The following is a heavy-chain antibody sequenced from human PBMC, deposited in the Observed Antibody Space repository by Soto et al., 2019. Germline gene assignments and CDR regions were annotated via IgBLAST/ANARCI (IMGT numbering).Heavy chain of an antibody. CDR1: GFTFSSYG. CDR2: ISYDGSNK. V-gene: IGHV3-30*18. CDR3: AKADIVVVVAATGFDY. D-gene: IGHD2-15*01. J-gene: IGHJ4*02. Sequence: QVQLVESGGGVVQPGRSLRLSCAASGFTFSSYGMHWVRQAPGKGLEWVAVISYDGSNKYYADSVKGRFTISRDNSKNTLYLQMNSLRAEDTAVYYCAKADIVVVVAATGFDYWGQGTLVTVSS.